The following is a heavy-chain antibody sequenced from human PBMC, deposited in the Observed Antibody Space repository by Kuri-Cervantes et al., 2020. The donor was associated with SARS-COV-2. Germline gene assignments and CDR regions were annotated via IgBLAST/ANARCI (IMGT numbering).Heavy chain of an antibody. CDR1: GFTFSSYS. Sequence: GESLKISCAASGFTFSSYSMNWVCQAPGKGLEWVSSISSSSSYIYYADSVKGRFTISRDNAKNSLYLQTNSLRAEDTAVYYCARRWDHYYYYYMDVWGKGTTVTVSS. CDR3: ARRWDHYYYYYMDV. V-gene: IGHV3-21*01. D-gene: IGHD5-24*01. CDR2: ISSSSSYI. J-gene: IGHJ6*03.